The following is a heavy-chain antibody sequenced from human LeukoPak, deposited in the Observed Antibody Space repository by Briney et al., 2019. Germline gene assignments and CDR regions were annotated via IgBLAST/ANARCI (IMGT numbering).Heavy chain of an antibody. V-gene: IGHV3-23*01. J-gene: IGHJ4*02. D-gene: IGHD3-9*01. CDR3: AKSPLYDILTGSGFDY. CDR1: VFTSTIYT. Sequence: GGTLRLSSAASVFTSTIYTTSWVRQAPGGGLESGSGISGSGGSTYYADSVKGRFTISRDNSKNTLYLQMNSLSAEDTAVYYCAKSPLYDILTGSGFDYWGQGTLVTVSS. CDR2: ISGSGGST.